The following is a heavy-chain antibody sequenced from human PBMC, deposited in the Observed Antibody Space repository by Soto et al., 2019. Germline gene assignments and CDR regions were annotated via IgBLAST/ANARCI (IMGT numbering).Heavy chain of an antibody. CDR2: IRGFSPYT. D-gene: IGHD3-16*01. J-gene: IGHJ6*02. V-gene: IGHV3-21*01. Sequence: EVQLVESGGGLVKPGGSLRLSCISSGFTFRTYTMNWVRQAPGKGLEWVSGIRGFSPYTFYAESVKGSFTISRDNATNSLSLQMNSLSAEETAVYYCARERGYDAHDYNYNAMDVWGQGTTVTVSS. CDR1: GFTFRTYT. CDR3: ARERGYDAHDYNYNAMDV.